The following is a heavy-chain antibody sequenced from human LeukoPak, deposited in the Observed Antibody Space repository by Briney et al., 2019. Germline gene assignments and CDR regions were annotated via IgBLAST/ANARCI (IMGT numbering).Heavy chain of an antibody. D-gene: IGHD3-10*01. V-gene: IGHV1-46*01. J-gene: IGHJ6*03. Sequence: ASVKVSCKASGYTFTSYYMHWVRQAPGQGLEWMGIINPSGGSTSYAQKFQGRVTMTRDMSTSTVYMELSSLRSEDTAVYYCAGGYRLVWFGELILSYYYMDVWGKGTTVTISS. CDR3: AGGYRLVWFGELILSYYYMDV. CDR1: GYTFTSYY. CDR2: INPSGGST.